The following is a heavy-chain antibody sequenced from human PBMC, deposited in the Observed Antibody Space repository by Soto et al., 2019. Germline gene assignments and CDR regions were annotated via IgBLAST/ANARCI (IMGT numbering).Heavy chain of an antibody. CDR1: GFTFGDYA. J-gene: IGHJ4*02. D-gene: IGHD6-19*01. Sequence: GGSLRLSCTASGFTFGDYAMSWFRQAPGKGLEWVGFIRSKAYGGKTEYAASVKGRFTISRDDSKSIAYLQMNSLKTEDTAVYYCTTGWYSSGARDYWGQGTLVTVSS. CDR2: IRSKAYGGKT. CDR3: TTGWYSSGARDY. V-gene: IGHV3-49*03.